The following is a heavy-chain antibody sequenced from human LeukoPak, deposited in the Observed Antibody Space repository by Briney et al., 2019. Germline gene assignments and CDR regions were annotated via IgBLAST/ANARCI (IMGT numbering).Heavy chain of an antibody. D-gene: IGHD3-9*01. CDR1: GFTFSSYW. CDR2: IKQDGSEK. Sequence: GGSLRLSCAASGFTFSSYWMSWVRQAPGKGLEWVANIKQDGSEKYYVDSVKGRFTISRDNAKNSLYLQMNSLRAEDTAVYYCARDLGYDILTGYWDYWGQGTLVTVSS. CDR3: ARDLGYDILTGYWDY. V-gene: IGHV3-7*01. J-gene: IGHJ4*02.